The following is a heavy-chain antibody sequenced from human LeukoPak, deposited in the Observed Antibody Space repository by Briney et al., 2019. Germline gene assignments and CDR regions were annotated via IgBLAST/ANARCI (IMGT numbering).Heavy chain of an antibody. CDR1: GYTFTSYY. D-gene: IGHD6-13*01. Sequence: ASVKVSCKASGYTFTSYYMHWARQAPGQGLEWMGIINPSGGSTSYAQKFQGRVTMTRDTSTSTVYMELSSLRSEDTAVYYCASSIAAAGTGLDYWGQGTLVTVSS. J-gene: IGHJ4*02. V-gene: IGHV1-46*01. CDR3: ASSIAAAGTGLDY. CDR2: INPSGGST.